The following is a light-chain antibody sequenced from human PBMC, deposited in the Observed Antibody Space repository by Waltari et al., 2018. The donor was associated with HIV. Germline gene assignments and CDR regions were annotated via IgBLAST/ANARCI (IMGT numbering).Light chain of an antibody. CDR1: QNIGSY. CDR3: QQSYSKPRT. J-gene: IGKJ1*01. V-gene: IGKV1-39*01. CDR2: VST. Sequence: QMTQSPPSLTASVGDRVTITCRASQNIGSYLNWYQLRPGQAPNVLIYVSTNLQTGVPSRFSGRGSGTDFTLTIADLQPEDFVFYFCQQSYSKPRTFGQGTK.